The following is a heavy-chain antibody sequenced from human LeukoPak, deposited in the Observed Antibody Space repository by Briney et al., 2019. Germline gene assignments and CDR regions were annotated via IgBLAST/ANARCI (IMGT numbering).Heavy chain of an antibody. CDR2: INPNSGGT. CDR1: GYTFTGYY. Sequence: ASVKVPCKASGYTFTGYYMHWVRQAPGQGLEWMGWINPNSGGTNYAQKFQGRVTMTRDTSISTAYMELSRLRSDDTAVYYCASLDKGNDVVFDYWGQGTLVTVSS. CDR3: ASLDKGNDVVFDY. D-gene: IGHD1-1*01. J-gene: IGHJ4*02. V-gene: IGHV1-2*02.